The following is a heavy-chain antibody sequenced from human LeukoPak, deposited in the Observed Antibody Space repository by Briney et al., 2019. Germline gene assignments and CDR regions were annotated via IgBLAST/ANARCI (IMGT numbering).Heavy chain of an antibody. CDR2: ISSSSSYI. J-gene: IGHJ4*02. CDR1: GFTFSSYS. V-gene: IGHV3-21*01. D-gene: IGHD3-22*01. Sequence: GGSLRLSCAASGFTFSSYSMNWVRQAPGKGLEWVSSISSSSSYIYYADSVKGRFTISRDNAKNSLYLQMNGLRAEDTAVYYCARYDSSGYSLYWGQGTLVTVSS. CDR3: ARYDSSGYSLY.